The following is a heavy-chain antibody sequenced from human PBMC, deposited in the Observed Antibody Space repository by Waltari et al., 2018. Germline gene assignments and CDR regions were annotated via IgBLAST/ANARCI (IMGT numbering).Heavy chain of an antibody. V-gene: IGHV3-74*02. Sequence: EVYLVESGGGLVQPGGSLRLSCAASGITFTRSWMHWVRQAPGQGLVWVSQINTDGSITGYADSVRGRFTISRDNAKSTLYLQMNSLRVEDTAAYYCAGARAHGMDVWGQGTTVTVSS. CDR2: INTDGSIT. J-gene: IGHJ6*02. CDR1: GITFTRSW. CDR3: AGARAHGMDV.